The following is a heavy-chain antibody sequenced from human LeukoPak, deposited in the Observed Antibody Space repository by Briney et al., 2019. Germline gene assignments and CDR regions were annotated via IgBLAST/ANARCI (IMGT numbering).Heavy chain of an antibody. CDR3: AKNSGSYSHYYYYMDV. CDR2: IRSTANGYAT. CDR1: GFTFSGSA. V-gene: IGHV3-73*01. J-gene: IGHJ6*03. Sequence: QSGGSLRLSCAASGFTFSGSALHWVRQASGKGLEWVGRIRSTANGYATAYAASVKGRFTISRDDSKNTAYLQMNSLRAEDTAVYYCAKNSGSYSHYYYYMDVWGKGTTVTVSS. D-gene: IGHD1-26*01.